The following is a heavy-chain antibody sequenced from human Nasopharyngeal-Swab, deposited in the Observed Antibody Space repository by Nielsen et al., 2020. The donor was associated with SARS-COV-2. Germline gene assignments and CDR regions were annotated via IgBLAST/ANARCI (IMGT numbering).Heavy chain of an antibody. Sequence: LSLTCAASGFTFRSYGMHWVRQAPGKGLEWVAVIWYDGSNKYYADSVKGRFTISRDNSKNTLYLQMNSLRAEDTAVYYCARDRMMGAAAALDYWGQGTLVTVSS. V-gene: IGHV3-33*01. J-gene: IGHJ4*02. CDR2: IWYDGSNK. CDR1: GFTFRSYG. D-gene: IGHD6-13*01. CDR3: ARDRMMGAAAALDY.